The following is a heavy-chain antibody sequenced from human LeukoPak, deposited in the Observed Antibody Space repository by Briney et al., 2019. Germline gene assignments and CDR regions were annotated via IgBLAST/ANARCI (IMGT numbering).Heavy chain of an antibody. V-gene: IGHV5-51*01. CDR1: GYGFNSYW. Sequence: GESLKISCKGSGYGFNSYWIGWLRQMPGKGLEWMGIIYPRGSDTRYSPSFQGQVTISADRSIGTAYLQWSSLKASDTPIYYCARGSDRGYNYGFDYWGQGTLVTVSS. CDR3: ARGSDRGYNYGFDY. J-gene: IGHJ4*02. D-gene: IGHD5-18*01. CDR2: IYPRGSDT.